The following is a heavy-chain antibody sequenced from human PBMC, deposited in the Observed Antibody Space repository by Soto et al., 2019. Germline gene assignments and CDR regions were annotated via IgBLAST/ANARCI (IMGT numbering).Heavy chain of an antibody. CDR2: IQWDDDK. CDR1: GFSFDTSGVG. J-gene: IGHJ6*02. CDR3: ALNFFPVGMDV. V-gene: IGHV2-5*02. Sequence: QITLKESGPTLVKPTQTLTLTCTFSGFSFDTSGVGVGWIRQPPGKALEWLALIQWDDDKRYSPSLKSRLTITKDTSKNHVVLTMTNMHPVDTGTYYCALNFFPVGMDVWGLGTTVTVSS.